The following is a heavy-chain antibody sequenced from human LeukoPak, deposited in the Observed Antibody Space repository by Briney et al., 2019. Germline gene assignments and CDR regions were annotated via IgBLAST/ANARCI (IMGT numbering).Heavy chain of an antibody. J-gene: IGHJ4*02. CDR2: IYPGDSDI. CDR1: GYSFTTYW. D-gene: IGHD6-19*01. Sequence: GESLKISCKGSGYSFTTYWIGWVRQMPGKGLEWMGIIYPGDSDIRYSPSFRGQVTISADKSISTAYLQWSSLRASDTAMYYCARREAVAGTKDFLDYWGQGTLVTVSP. V-gene: IGHV5-51*01. CDR3: ARREAVAGTKDFLDY.